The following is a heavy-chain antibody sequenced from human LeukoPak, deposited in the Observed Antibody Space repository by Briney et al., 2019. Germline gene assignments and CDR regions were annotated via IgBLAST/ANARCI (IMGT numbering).Heavy chain of an antibody. CDR3: ARDPPSRGTRYFDY. CDR1: GIIFSNYN. CDR2: ITSSSSNK. D-gene: IGHD3-16*01. J-gene: IGHJ4*02. Sequence: GGPLRLSCEASGIIFSNYNMNWVRQAPGEGPGWVSSITSSSSNKDYVDSVKGRTVSRDNAKNSLYLQMDSLRVEDTAVYYCARDPPSRGTRYFDYWGQGILVTVSS. V-gene: IGHV3-21*01.